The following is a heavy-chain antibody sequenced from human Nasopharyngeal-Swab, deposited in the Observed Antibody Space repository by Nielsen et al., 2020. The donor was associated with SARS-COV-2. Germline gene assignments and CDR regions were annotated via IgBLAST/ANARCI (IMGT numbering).Heavy chain of an antibody. CDR3: SRVLGYCSSTSCYEPYYYGMDV. V-gene: IGHV4-39*01. D-gene: IGHD2-2*01. J-gene: IGHJ6*02. CDR2: IYYSGST. Sequence: SETLSLTCTVSGGSISSSSYYWGWIRQPPGKGLEWIGSIYYSGSTYYNPSLKSRVTISVDTSKNQFSLKLSSVTAADTAVYDCSRVLGYCSSTSCYEPYYYGMDVWGQGTTVTVSS. CDR1: GGSISSSSYY.